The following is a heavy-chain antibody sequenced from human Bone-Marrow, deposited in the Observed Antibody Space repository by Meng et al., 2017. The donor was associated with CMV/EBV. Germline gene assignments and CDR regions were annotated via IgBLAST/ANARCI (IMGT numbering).Heavy chain of an antibody. J-gene: IGHJ3*02. CDR3: ARGGIAMGDAFDI. V-gene: IGHV3-74*01. Sequence: GESLKISCAASGFTFSSNGMHWVRQAPGKGLVWVSRINSDGSSTSYADSVKGRFTISRDNAKNTLYLQMNSLRAEDTAVYYCARGGIAMGDAFDIWGQGTMVTVSS. D-gene: IGHD6-13*01. CDR1: GFTFSSNG. CDR2: INSDGSST.